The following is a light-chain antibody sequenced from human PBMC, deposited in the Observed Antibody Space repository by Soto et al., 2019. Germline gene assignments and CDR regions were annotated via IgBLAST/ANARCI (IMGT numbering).Light chain of an antibody. V-gene: IGKV3-15*01. Sequence: EVVMTQSPATVSVFSWHGVTLSCRASQTISTDLAWYQQKPGQAPRLLIYGASTRATGVPDRFSGGGSGTEFTLTISSLQSEDFAFYYCQQNNKWPPVTFGGGTRVDIK. CDR1: QTISTD. CDR2: GAS. CDR3: QQNNKWPPVT. J-gene: IGKJ4*01.